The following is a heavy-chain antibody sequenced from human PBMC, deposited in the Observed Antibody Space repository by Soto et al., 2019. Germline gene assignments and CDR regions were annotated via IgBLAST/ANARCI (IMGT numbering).Heavy chain of an antibody. CDR3: ARLGGFDFWSGYSQYYYYYYGMDV. CDR1: GGSISSSSYY. V-gene: IGHV4-39*01. D-gene: IGHD3-3*01. CDR2: IYYSGST. J-gene: IGHJ6*02. Sequence: SETLSLTCTVSGGSISSSSYYWGWIRQPPGKGLEWIGSIYYSGSTYYNPSLKSRVTISVDTSKNQFSLKLSSVTAADTAVYYCARLGGFDFWSGYSQYYYYYYGMDVWGQGTTVTVS.